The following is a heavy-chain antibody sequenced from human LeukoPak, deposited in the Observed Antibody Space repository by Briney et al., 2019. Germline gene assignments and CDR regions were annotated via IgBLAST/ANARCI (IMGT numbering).Heavy chain of an antibody. D-gene: IGHD3-9*01. CDR3: AKYRRYVPRFDY. CDR1: GLTFSSYE. V-gene: IGHV3-23*01. J-gene: IGHJ4*02. CDR2: ISSSGSGGST. Sequence: QPGGSLRLSCAASGLTFSSYEMNWVRQAPGKGLEWVSYISSSGSGGSTYYADSVKGRFTISRDNSKNTLYLQMNSLRAEDTAVYYCAKYRRYVPRFDYWGQGTLVTVSS.